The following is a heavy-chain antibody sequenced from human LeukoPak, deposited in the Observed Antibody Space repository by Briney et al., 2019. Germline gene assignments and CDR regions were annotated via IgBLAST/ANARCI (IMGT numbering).Heavy chain of an antibody. J-gene: IGHJ6*02. CDR1: GFTFSSYG. CDR2: IRYDGSNK. CDR3: AKDGLPDYYGMDV. Sequence: PGGSLRLSCAVSGFTFSSYGMHWVRQAPGKGLEWVAFIRYDGSNKYYADSVKGRFTIYRDNSKNTLYLQMKSLRAEDTAVYYCAKDGLPDYYGMDVWGQGTTVTVSS. V-gene: IGHV3-30*02.